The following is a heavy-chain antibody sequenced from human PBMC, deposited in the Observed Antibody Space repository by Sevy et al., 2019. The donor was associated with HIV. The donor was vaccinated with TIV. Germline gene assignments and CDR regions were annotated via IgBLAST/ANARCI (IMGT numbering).Heavy chain of an antibody. CDR2: IYYNGHI. J-gene: IGHJ4*02. CDR1: GGSITSLY. D-gene: IGHD6-19*01. Sequence: GSLRLSCTVSGGSITSLYWNWIRQPPGKGLEWIANIYYNGHINYNPPLKSRVTLSLDTSKNQFSLRLSSVTAADTAMYYCAGENAWGSGYSWGQGTLVTVSS. V-gene: IGHV4-59*08. CDR3: AGENAWGSGYS.